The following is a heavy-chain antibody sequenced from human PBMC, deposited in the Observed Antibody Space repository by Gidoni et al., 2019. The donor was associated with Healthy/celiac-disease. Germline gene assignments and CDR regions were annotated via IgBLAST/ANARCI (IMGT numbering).Heavy chain of an antibody. V-gene: IGHV4-59*08. D-gene: IGHD3-22*01. J-gene: IGHJ4*02. CDR2: IYYSGST. CDR1: GGSISSYY. Sequence: QVQLQESGPGLVKPSETLSLTCTVSGGSISSYYWSWIRQPPGKGLEWIGYIYYSGSTNYNPSLKSRVTISVDTSKNQFSLKLSSVTAADTAVYYCAGFVYYYDSSGYPGQPWGQGTLVTVSS. CDR3: AGFVYYYDSSGYPGQP.